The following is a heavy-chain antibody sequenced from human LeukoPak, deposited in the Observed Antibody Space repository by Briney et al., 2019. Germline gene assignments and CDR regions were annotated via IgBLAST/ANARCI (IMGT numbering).Heavy chain of an antibody. CDR1: AFTVSDNY. Sequence: GGSLRLSCAASAFTVSDNYMAWVRQAPGKGLEWVSVIHAGGKTLYADSVQGRFTASRHNSENTVYLQMNSLRPEDTAVYFCASGESAQQVFEYWGQGTLVTVSS. CDR2: IHAGGKT. J-gene: IGHJ4*02. CDR3: ASGESAQQVFEY. D-gene: IGHD4-17*01. V-gene: IGHV3-53*04.